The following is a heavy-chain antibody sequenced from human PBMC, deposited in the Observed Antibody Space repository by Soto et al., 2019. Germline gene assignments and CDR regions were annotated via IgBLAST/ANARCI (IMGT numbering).Heavy chain of an antibody. CDR2: VNPSGSST. Sequence: ASVKVSCKASGYLFTAYSMHWVRLAPGQGLEWMGVVNPSGSSTKYAQNFQGRVTMTRDTSTTTIYMELSSLRSDDTAIYYCAREENCSGGTCYSEYFHRWGQGTLVTV. D-gene: IGHD2-15*01. CDR3: AREENCSGGTCYSEYFHR. V-gene: IGHV1-46*01. CDR1: GYLFTAYS. J-gene: IGHJ1*01.